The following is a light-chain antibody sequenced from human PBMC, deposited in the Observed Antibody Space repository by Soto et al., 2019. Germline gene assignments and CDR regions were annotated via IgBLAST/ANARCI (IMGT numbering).Light chain of an antibody. CDR2: DVS. CDR1: NSDIGSRNL. J-gene: IGLJ2*01. Sequence: QSALTQPASVSGSPGQSITISCTGTNSDIGSRNLVSWYQQHPGIAPKLMIYDVSKRPSGVPDRFSGSKSGNTASLTISGLQAEDEADYYCCSYAGSYTWVFGGGTKVTVL. V-gene: IGLV2-11*01. CDR3: CSYAGSYTWV.